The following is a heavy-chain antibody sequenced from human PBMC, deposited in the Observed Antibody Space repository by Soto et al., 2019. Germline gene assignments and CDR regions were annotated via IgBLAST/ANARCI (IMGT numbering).Heavy chain of an antibody. CDR1: GGSFSGYY. Sequence: PSETLSLTCAVYGGSFSGYYWIWIRQPPGKGLEWIGEINHSGSTNYNPSLKSRVTISVDTSKNQFSLKLSSVTAADTAVYYCARATRGVVATKYYYYYMDVWGKGTTVTVS. CDR3: ARATRGVVATKYYYYYMDV. D-gene: IGHD5-12*01. CDR2: INHSGST. J-gene: IGHJ6*03. V-gene: IGHV4-34*01.